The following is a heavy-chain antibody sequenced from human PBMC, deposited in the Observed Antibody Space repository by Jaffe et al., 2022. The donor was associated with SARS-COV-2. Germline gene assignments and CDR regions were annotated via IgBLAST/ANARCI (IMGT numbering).Heavy chain of an antibody. CDR1: GGSISSGGYY. D-gene: IGHD6-13*01. J-gene: IGHJ6*02. CDR2: IYYSGST. V-gene: IGHV4-31*03. Sequence: QVQLQESGPGLVKPSQTLSLTCTVSGGSISSGGYYWSWIRQHPGKGLEWIGYIYYSGSTYYNPSLKSRVTISVDTSKNQFSLKLSSVTAADTAVYYCARHWNVEQQLEPNDDYGMDVWGQGTTVTVSS. CDR3: ARHWNVEQQLEPNDDYGMDV.